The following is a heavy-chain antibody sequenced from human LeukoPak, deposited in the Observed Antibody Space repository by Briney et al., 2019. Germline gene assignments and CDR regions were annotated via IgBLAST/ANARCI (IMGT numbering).Heavy chain of an antibody. CDR3: ARDPTYTIFGVPIDY. V-gene: IGHV3-21*01. D-gene: IGHD3-3*01. Sequence: GGSLRLSCAASGFTFSSYSMNWVRQAPGKGLEWVSSISSSSSYIYYADSVKGRFTISRDNAKNSLYLQMNSLRAEDTAVYYCARDPTYTIFGVPIDYWGQGTLVTVSS. J-gene: IGHJ4*02. CDR1: GFTFSSYS. CDR2: ISSSSSYI.